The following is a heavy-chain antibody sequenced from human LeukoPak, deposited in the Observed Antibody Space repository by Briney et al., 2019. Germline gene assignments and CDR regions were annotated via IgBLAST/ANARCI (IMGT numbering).Heavy chain of an antibody. CDR1: GFTFSSYA. V-gene: IGHV3-23*01. CDR3: AKDIVVVPAASSLLTGMDV. Sequence: GGSLRLSCAASGFTFSSYAMSWVRQAPGKGLEWVSAISGSGGSTYYADSVKGRFTIFRDDSKNTLYLQMNSLRAEDTAVYYCAKDIVVVPAASSLLTGMDVWGKGTTVTVSS. CDR2: ISGSGGST. J-gene: IGHJ6*03. D-gene: IGHD2-2*01.